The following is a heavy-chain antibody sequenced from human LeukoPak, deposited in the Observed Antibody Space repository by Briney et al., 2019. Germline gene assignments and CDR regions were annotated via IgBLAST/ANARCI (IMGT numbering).Heavy chain of an antibody. CDR3: AKDQRWLDHFDY. J-gene: IGHJ4*02. CDR2: ISFDGSDK. CDR1: GFTFSSYG. Sequence: PGGSLRLPCAASGFTFSSYGMHWVRQAPGKGLEWVAVISFDGSDKYYADSVKGRFTISRDNSKNTLYLQMNSLRAEDTAVYYCAKDQRWLDHFDYWGQGTLVTVSS. D-gene: IGHD5-18*01. V-gene: IGHV3-30*18.